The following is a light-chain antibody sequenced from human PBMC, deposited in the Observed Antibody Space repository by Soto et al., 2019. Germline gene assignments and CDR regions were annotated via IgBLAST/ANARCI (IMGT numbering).Light chain of an antibody. CDR2: AAS. Sequence: DIVLTQSPTTLSLSPGERATLSCRASPSVTNYLAWYQQKPGQPPRLLISAASNSAAGIPARFSGSGSGTDFTLTISSLEPEDSAVYYCQRRNIWPPVTFGQGTRLE. V-gene: IGKV3-11*01. CDR1: PSVTNY. J-gene: IGKJ5*01. CDR3: QRRNIWPPVT.